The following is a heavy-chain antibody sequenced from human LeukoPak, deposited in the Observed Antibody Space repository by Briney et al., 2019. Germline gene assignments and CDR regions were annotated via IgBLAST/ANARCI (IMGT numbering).Heavy chain of an antibody. D-gene: IGHD6-13*01. CDR1: GGSISNSSYY. V-gene: IGHV4-39*01. J-gene: IGHJ6*03. Sequence: SETLSLTCTVSGGSISNSSYYWGWLRQPPGKGLEWFGSIYYSGSTYYNPSLKSRVTISVDTSKNQFSLKLSSVTAADTAVYYCARQRIAAPTYYMDVWGKGTTVTVSS. CDR2: IYYSGST. CDR3: ARQRIAAPTYYMDV.